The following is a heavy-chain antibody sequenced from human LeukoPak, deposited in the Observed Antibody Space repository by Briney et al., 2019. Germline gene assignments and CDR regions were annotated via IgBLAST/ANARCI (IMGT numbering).Heavy chain of an antibody. V-gene: IGHV3-74*01. CDR3: AREGYESYYFDY. J-gene: IGHJ4*02. Sequence: GGSLRLSCAASGFTFSSYWMHWVRQAPGKGLVWVARISNSGRSTTYADSVKGRFTISRDNAKNTLYLQMNSLRAEDTAVYYCAREGYESYYFDYWGQGTLVTVSS. D-gene: IGHD5-12*01. CDR2: ISNSGRST. CDR1: GFTFSSYW.